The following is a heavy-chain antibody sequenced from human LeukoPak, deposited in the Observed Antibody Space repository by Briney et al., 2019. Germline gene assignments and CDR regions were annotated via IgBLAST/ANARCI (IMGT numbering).Heavy chain of an antibody. J-gene: IGHJ4*02. D-gene: IGHD6-13*01. V-gene: IGHV3-53*01. CDR1: GFTVSSNY. CDR3: ARATYSCIWGIADFDY. Sequence: GGSLRLSCAASGFTVSSNYMSWVRQAPGKGLEWVSFIYSGGDTYYADSVKGRFTISRDNSKNTLYLQMNGLRADDTALYYCARATYSCIWGIADFDYWGQGTLVTVSS. CDR2: IYSGGDT.